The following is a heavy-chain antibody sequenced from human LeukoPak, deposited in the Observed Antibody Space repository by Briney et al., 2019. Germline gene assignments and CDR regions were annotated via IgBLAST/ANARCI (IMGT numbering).Heavy chain of an antibody. CDR2: IYHSGST. CDR3: ARDKPAAGSAGFFDY. J-gene: IGHJ4*02. Sequence: SGTLSLTCAVSGGSISSSNWWSWVRQPPGKGLEWIGEIYHSGSTNYNPSLKSRVTISVDKSKNQFSLKLSSVTAADTAVYFCARDKPAAGSAGFFDYWGQGTLVTVSS. V-gene: IGHV4-4*02. CDR1: GGSISSSNW. D-gene: IGHD6-13*01.